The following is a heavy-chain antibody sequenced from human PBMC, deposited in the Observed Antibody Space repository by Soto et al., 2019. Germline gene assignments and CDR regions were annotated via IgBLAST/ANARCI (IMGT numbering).Heavy chain of an antibody. D-gene: IGHD2-15*01. CDR2: IYYSGTS. CDR3: VRVGGGTSAYCSGLDM. V-gene: IGHV4-30-4*01. Sequence: QVQLQESGPGLVKPSQTLSLTCIVSGGSIGSGDYYWGWIRQTPGNGLEWIGYIYYSGTSYYNPALKSRVTLSVDPSKSQLSLMVYSVTAADTAVEYGVRVGGGTSAYCSGLDMWGQGTTVTVS. CDR1: GGSIGSGDYY. J-gene: IGHJ6*02.